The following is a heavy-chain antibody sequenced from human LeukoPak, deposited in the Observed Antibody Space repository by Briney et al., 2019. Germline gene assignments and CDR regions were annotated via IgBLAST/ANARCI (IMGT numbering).Heavy chain of an antibody. CDR3: ARFLGGTSSYYYYMDV. V-gene: IGHV1-18*01. J-gene: IGHJ6*03. Sequence: ASVKVSCKASGYTFTSYGISWVRQAPGQGLEWMGWISAHNGNTNYAQKLQGRVTMTTDTSTSTAYMELRSLRSDDTAVYYCARFLGGTSSYYYYMDVWGKGTTVTVSS. CDR1: GYTFTSYG. D-gene: IGHD2-2*01. CDR2: ISAHNGNT.